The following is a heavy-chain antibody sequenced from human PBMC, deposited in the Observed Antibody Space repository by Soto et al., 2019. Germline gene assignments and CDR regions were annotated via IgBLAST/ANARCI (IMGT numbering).Heavy chain of an antibody. CDR3: ARDLGYSSGWPYYYYGMDV. Sequence: EVQLVESGGGLIQPGGSLRLSCAASGFTVSSNYMSWVRQAPGKGLEWVSVIYSGGSTYYADSVKGRFTISRDNSKNTLYLQMNSLRAEDTAVYYCARDLGYSSGWPYYYYGMDVWGQGTTVTVSS. CDR1: GFTVSSNY. J-gene: IGHJ6*02. V-gene: IGHV3-53*01. D-gene: IGHD6-19*01. CDR2: IYSGGST.